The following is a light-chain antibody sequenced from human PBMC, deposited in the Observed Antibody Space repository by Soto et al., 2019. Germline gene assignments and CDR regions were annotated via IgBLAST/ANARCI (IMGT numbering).Light chain of an antibody. CDR2: DVS. J-gene: IGLJ1*01. CDR1: SSDVGGYNY. CDR3: SSYTSSSTQYV. V-gene: IGLV2-14*01. Sequence: QSALTQPASVSGSPGQSIVISCTGTSSDVGGYNYVSWYQQHPGKAPKLLIYDVSNRPSGVSNRFSGSKSGNTASLTISGLQTEDEADYYCSSYTSSSTQYVFGTGTKVTVL.